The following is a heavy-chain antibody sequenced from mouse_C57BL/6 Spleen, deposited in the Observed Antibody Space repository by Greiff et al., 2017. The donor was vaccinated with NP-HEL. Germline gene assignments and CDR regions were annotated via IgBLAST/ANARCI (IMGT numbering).Heavy chain of an antibody. CDR2: IDPSDSYT. CDR1: GYTFTSYW. J-gene: IGHJ3*01. Sequence: QVQLQQPGAELVRPGTSVKLSCKASGYTFTSYWMHWVKQRPGQGLEWIGVIDPSDSYTNYNQKFKGKATLTVDTSSSTAYMQLSSLTSEDSAVYYCAREIVKAWFAYWGQGTLVTVSA. CDR3: AREIVKAWFAY. V-gene: IGHV1-59*01.